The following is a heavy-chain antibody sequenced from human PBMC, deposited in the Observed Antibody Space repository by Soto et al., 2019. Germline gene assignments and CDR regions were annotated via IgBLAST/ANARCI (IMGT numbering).Heavy chain of an antibody. D-gene: IGHD2-15*01. J-gene: IGHJ6*02. CDR2: IIPIFGTA. Sequence: ASVKVSCKASGGTFSSYAIGWVRQAPGQGLEWMGGIIPIFGTANYAQKFQGRVTITADESTSTAYMELSSLRSEDTAVYYCAREGGGDCSGGSCYSHYYYYGMDVWGQGTTVTVSS. V-gene: IGHV1-69*13. CDR3: AREGGGDCSGGSCYSHYYYYGMDV. CDR1: GGTFSSYA.